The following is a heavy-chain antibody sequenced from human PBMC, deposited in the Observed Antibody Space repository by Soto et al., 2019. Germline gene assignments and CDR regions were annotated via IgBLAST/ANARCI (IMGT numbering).Heavy chain of an antibody. Sequence: SETLSLTCTVSGGSISSYYCSWIRQPAGKGLEWIGRIYTSGITNYNPSLKSRVTMSVDTSKNQFSLKLSSVTAADTAVYYCARVEAVAAPPDYSGQGTLVAVCS. CDR3: ARVEAVAAPPDY. V-gene: IGHV4-4*07. J-gene: IGHJ4*02. D-gene: IGHD6-19*01. CDR2: IYTSGIT. CDR1: GGSISSYY.